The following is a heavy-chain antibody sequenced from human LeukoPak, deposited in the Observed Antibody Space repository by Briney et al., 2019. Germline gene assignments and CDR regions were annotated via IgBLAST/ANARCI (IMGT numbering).Heavy chain of an antibody. Sequence: PGGSLRLSCAASGFTFDDYAMHWVRQAPGKGLEWVSGISWNSGSIGYADSVKGRFTISRDNAKNSLYPQMNSLRAEDTALYYCAKEYGSGSYSPYNWFDPWGQGTLVTVSS. J-gene: IGHJ5*02. V-gene: IGHV3-9*01. CDR1: GFTFDDYA. CDR2: ISWNSGSI. CDR3: AKEYGSGSYSPYNWFDP. D-gene: IGHD3-10*01.